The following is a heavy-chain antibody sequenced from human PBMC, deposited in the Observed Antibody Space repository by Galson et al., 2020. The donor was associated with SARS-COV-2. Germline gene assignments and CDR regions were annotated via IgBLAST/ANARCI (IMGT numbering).Heavy chain of an antibody. D-gene: IGHD5-18*01. J-gene: IGHJ4*02. CDR3: ARGYTAVDY. CDR2: ISGSGTFI. Sequence: GGSLRLSCSVSGLNFSDYYMSWISKAPGKGLQWISYISGSGTFIYHTDSVRGRFTISRDNAKKSLYLQVNSLRAEDTALYYCARGYTAVDYWGQGTQVTVSS. CDR1: GLNFSDYY. V-gene: IGHV3-11*01.